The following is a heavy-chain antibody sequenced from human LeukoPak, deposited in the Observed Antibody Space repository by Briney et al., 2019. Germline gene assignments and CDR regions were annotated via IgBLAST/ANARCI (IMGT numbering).Heavy chain of an antibody. CDR2: ISYDGSNK. CDR1: GFTFSSYG. CDR3: AKDQGYSGTSDWFDP. D-gene: IGHD1-26*01. V-gene: IGHV3-30*18. J-gene: IGHJ5*02. Sequence: PGGSLRLSCAASGFTFSSYGMHWVRQAPGKGLEWVAVISYDGSNKYYADSVKGRFTISRDNSKNTLYLQMNSLRAEDTAVYYCAKDQGYSGTSDWFDPWGQGTLVTVSS.